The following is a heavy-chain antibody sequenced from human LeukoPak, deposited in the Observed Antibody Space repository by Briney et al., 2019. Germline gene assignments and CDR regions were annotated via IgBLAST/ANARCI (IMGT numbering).Heavy chain of an antibody. D-gene: IGHD6-19*01. CDR2: MNPNSGNT. CDR1: GYTFTSYD. Sequence: ASVKVSCKASGYTFTSYDINWVRQATGQGLEWMGWMNPNSGNTGYAQKFQGRVTMTRDTSISTAYMELSRLRSDDTAVYYCAREAVAGTNWFDPWGQGTLVTVSS. J-gene: IGHJ5*02. V-gene: IGHV1-8*01. CDR3: AREAVAGTNWFDP.